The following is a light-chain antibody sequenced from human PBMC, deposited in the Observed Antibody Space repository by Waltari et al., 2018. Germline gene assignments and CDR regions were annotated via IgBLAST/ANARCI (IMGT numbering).Light chain of an antibody. V-gene: IGLV3-19*01. Sequence: SSELTQVPDVSVALGQTVRITCTGDTLRSSYASWYQPKPGQAPVLVIYGKNNRPSVLPDRFSGASSGYTASCTLTGAQAEDETDYACTSRDSSGTHLLFGGGTKLTV. CDR2: GKN. J-gene: IGLJ3*02. CDR3: TSRDSSGTHLL. CDR1: TLRSSY.